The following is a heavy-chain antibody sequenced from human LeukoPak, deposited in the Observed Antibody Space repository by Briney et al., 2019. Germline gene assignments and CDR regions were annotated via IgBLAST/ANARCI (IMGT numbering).Heavy chain of an antibody. CDR2: ISSSGSTT. J-gene: IGHJ6*03. CDR3: ARDGTPLYSSGWVYMDV. CDR1: GFTFSSYE. Sequence: GGSLRLSCAASGFTFSSYEMNWVRQAPGEGLEWISYISSSGSTTHYADSVQGRFTISRDNAKNSLFLQMNSLRVEDTAVYYCARDGTPLYSSGWVYMDVWGLGTTITISS. D-gene: IGHD6-25*01. V-gene: IGHV3-48*03.